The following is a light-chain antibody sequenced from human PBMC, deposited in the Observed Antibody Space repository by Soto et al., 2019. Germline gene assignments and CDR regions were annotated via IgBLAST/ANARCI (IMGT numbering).Light chain of an antibody. CDR3: QAYDYSLTASV. J-gene: IGLJ3*02. Sequence: QSVLTQPPSVSGAPGQRVTISCTGNNSNLGASYDVHWYQQLPGAAPKLVIFGNRNRPSGVPERFSGSKSGTSASLAITGLQAEDEADYYCQAYDYSLTASVFGGGTQLTVL. CDR1: NSNLGASYD. CDR2: GNR. V-gene: IGLV1-40*01.